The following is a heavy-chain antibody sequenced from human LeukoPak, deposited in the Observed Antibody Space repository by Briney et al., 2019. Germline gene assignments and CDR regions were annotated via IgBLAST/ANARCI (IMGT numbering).Heavy chain of an antibody. Sequence: PSETLSLTCTVSGGSISSYYWSWIRQPPGKGLEWIGYIYYSGSTSYNPSLKSRVTISVDTSKNQFSLKLSSVTAADTAVYYCASIRRDGYNLVFDIWGQGTMVTVSS. J-gene: IGHJ3*02. CDR3: ASIRRDGYNLVFDI. D-gene: IGHD5-24*01. CDR2: IYYSGST. V-gene: IGHV4-59*08. CDR1: GGSISSYY.